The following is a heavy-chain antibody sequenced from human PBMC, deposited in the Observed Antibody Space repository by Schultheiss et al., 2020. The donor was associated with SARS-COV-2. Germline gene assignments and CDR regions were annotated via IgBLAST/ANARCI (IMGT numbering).Heavy chain of an antibody. D-gene: IGHD2-2*01. Sequence: GGSLRLSCAASGFTFTRHAMGWVRQAPGKGLEWVSSISSSSSYIYYADSVKGRFTISRDNAKNSLYLQMNSLRAEDTAVYYCARGSRDIVVVPAAHTPRGYWGQGTLVTVSS. CDR3: ARGSRDIVVVPAAHTPRGY. J-gene: IGHJ4*02. CDR1: GFTFTRHA. CDR2: ISSSSSYI. V-gene: IGHV3-21*01.